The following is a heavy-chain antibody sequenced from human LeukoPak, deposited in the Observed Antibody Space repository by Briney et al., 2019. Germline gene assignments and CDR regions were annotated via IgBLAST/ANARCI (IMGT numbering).Heavy chain of an antibody. J-gene: IGHJ6*03. CDR2: INHSGST. V-gene: IGHV4-34*01. CDR3: SSRGGYYYYTDV. CDR1: GGSFSGYY. Sequence: NPSETLSLTCAVYGGSFSGYYWSWIRQPPGKGLEWIGEINHSGSTNYNPSLRSRVTISVDTSKNQFSLKLSSVTAADTAVYYCSSRGGYYYYTDVWGKGTTVTVSS. D-gene: IGHD2-2*01.